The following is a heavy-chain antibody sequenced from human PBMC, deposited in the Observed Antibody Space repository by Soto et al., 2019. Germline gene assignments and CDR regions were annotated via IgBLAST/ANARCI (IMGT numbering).Heavy chain of an antibody. D-gene: IGHD6-6*01. CDR2: ISDDGTNK. CDR1: GFSFRMYA. Sequence: QVQLVESGGGVVQPGKSLRLSCAASGFSFRMYAIHWVRQAPGKGLEWVAVISDDGTNKYYADSVRGRVTISRDNSKDTVGREMDSLRPEDTAVYYCASCVLRVTLSSGLVGWGRGTRVTVSS. V-gene: IGHV3-30*14. CDR3: ASCVLRVTLSSGLVG. J-gene: IGHJ2*01.